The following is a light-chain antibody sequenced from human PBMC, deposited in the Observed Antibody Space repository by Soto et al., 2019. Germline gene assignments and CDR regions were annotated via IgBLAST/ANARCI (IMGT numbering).Light chain of an antibody. CDR2: KVS. CDR1: QSLVYVDGNTY. Sequence: DVVMTQSPLSLPVTLGQPASISCRSSQSLVYVDGNTYLNWFQQRPGQSPRRLIYKVSNRDSGVPDRFSGSGSGTDFTRRISRVEAEDVGLYYCMQGRHWPWTFGQGTKVEIK. J-gene: IGKJ1*01. V-gene: IGKV2-30*01. CDR3: MQGRHWPWT.